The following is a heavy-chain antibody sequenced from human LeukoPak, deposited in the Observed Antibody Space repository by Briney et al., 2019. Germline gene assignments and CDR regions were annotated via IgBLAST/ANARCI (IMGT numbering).Heavy chain of an antibody. CDR2: ISASAART. CDR3: AKDSKVGLAGATDY. D-gene: IGHD1-26*01. J-gene: IGHJ4*02. V-gene: IGHV3-23*01. CDR1: GFTFSSYA. Sequence: PGGSLRLSCAASGFTFSSYAMSWVRQAQGKVLEWVSTISASAARTYYADSVKGRCTVSRENSKNTLFLQMISLRAEDTAVYYCAKDSKVGLAGATDYWGQGTLVTVSS.